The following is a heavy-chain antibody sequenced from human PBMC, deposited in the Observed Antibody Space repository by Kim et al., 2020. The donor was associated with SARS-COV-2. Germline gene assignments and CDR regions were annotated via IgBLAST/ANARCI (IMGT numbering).Heavy chain of an antibody. V-gene: IGHV3-21*01. Sequence: GGSLRLSCAASGFTFSSYSMNWVRQAPGKGLEWVSSISSSSSYIYYADSVKGRFTISRDNAKNSLYLQMNSLRAEDTAVYYCARERGEWWRPSGAPRDFDYWGQGTLVTVSS. CDR2: ISSSSSYI. CDR3: ARERGEWWRPSGAPRDFDY. CDR1: GFTFSSYS. J-gene: IGHJ4*02. D-gene: IGHD2-15*01.